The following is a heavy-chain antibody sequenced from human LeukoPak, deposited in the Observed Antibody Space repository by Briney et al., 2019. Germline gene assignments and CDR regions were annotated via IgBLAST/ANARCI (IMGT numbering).Heavy chain of an antibody. CDR2: IKQDGSEK. Sequence: GGSLRLSCAASGFTLSSYWMSWVRQAPGKGLEWVANIKQDGSEKYYVDSVKGRFTISRDNAKNSLYLQMNSLRAEDTAIYYCAREDSSGLDYWGQGTLVTVSS. V-gene: IGHV3-7*01. J-gene: IGHJ4*02. D-gene: IGHD6-19*01. CDR1: GFTLSSYW. CDR3: AREDSSGLDY.